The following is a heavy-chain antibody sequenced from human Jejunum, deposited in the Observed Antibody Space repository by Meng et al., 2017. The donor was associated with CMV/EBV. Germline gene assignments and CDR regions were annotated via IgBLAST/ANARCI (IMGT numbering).Heavy chain of an antibody. J-gene: IGHJ6*02. Sequence: SNSGMNWVRQAPGKGLEWVSSFSGSSTYSYYADSVKGRFTISRDNAKNSLYLQMNGLRAEDTALYYCARDNLRSTSWQGDYAMDVWGQGTTVTVSS. CDR3: ARDNLRSTSWQGDYAMDV. CDR2: FSGSSTYS. V-gene: IGHV3-21*01. D-gene: IGHD2-2*01. CDR1: SNSG.